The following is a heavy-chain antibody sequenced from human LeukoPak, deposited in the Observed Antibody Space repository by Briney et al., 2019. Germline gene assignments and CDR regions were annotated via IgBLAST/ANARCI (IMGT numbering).Heavy chain of an antibody. CDR1: GFTFSSYW. CDR2: IKHNGDEL. J-gene: IGHJ4*02. V-gene: IGHV3-7*01. D-gene: IGHD3-16*01. Sequence: GGSLRLSCAASGFTFSSYWMTWVRQAPGKGLEWVANIKHNGDELNYVDSVEDRFTISRDDAKNSLYLHMTGLRAEDTAVYYCARELRTFDSWGQGTLVTVSS. CDR3: ARELRTFDS.